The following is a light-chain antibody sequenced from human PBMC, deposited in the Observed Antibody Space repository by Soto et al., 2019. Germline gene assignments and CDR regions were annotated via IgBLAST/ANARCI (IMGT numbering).Light chain of an antibody. CDR1: QSISTY. V-gene: IGKV1-39*01. CDR2: GAS. J-gene: IGKJ4*01. Sequence: DIPMTQSPSSLSASIGDIITITCRASQSISTYLNWYQQKPGKAPKLLIYGASTLQNGVPSRFSGSRSATDYTLTISGLQPEDFATYYCQQSFITPPLTFGGGTKVEMK. CDR3: QQSFITPPLT.